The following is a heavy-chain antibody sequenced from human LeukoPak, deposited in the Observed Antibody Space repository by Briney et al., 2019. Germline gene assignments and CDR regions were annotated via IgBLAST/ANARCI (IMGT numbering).Heavy chain of an antibody. CDR2: IIPIPGIA. Sequence: GSSVKFSCKASGGTFSTYAITWVRQAPGQGLEWMGRIIPIPGIANYAQKFQGRVTITADKSTSTAYMELSSLRSEDTAVYYCARLPLEYYDGSGFSDYYGMDVWGQGTTVTVSS. V-gene: IGHV1-69*04. D-gene: IGHD3-22*01. CDR3: ARLPLEYYDGSGFSDYYGMDV. J-gene: IGHJ6*02. CDR1: GGTFSTYA.